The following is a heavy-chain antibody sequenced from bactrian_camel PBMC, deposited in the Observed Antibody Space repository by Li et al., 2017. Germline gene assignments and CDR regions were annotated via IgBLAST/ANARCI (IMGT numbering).Heavy chain of an antibody. Sequence: SGLSVSPDYMGWFRQVPGKQREGIASISFRDGSGTLAHSLKGRFSISKDNTKNTLDLQMNSLKPEDSAMYYCAAGVLRSYDGGQCDYYKSRTQGTQVTVS. CDR2: ISFRDGSG. J-gene: IGHJ4*01. CDR1: GLSVSPDY. V-gene: IGHV3-3*01. D-gene: IGHD2*01.